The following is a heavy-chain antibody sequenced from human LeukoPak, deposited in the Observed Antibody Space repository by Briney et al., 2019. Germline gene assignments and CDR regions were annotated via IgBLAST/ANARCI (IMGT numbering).Heavy chain of an antibody. D-gene: IGHD2-21*01. Sequence: GGSLRLSCAASGFTVSRNYMSWVRQAPGKGLEWVSIIYTSGTTYYADSVKGRFAISRDNSNNTLYLQMNSLRAEDTAVYYCARDGSRGDLNYYYGIDVWGQGTTVTVSS. CDR3: ARDGSRGDLNYYYGIDV. CDR2: IYTSGTT. V-gene: IGHV3-66*01. CDR1: GFTVSRNY. J-gene: IGHJ6*02.